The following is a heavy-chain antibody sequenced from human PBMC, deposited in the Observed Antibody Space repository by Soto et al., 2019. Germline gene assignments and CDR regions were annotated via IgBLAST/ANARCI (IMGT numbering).Heavy chain of an antibody. V-gene: IGHV3-23*01. J-gene: IGHJ6*02. D-gene: IGHD5-18*01. CDR2: ISGSGGST. Sequence: GGSLRLSCAASGFTFSSYAMSWVRQAPGKGLEWVSAISGSGGSTYYADSVKGRFTISRDNSKNTLYLQMNSLRAEDTAVYYCASSSGDIQLWLHNYYYGMDVWGQGTTVTVSS. CDR1: GFTFSSYA. CDR3: ASSSGDIQLWLHNYYYGMDV.